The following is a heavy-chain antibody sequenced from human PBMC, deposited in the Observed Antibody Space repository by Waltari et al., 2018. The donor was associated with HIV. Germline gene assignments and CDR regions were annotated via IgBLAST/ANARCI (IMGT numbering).Heavy chain of an antibody. D-gene: IGHD6-19*01. Sequence: QVQLVQSGAEVKKPGASVKVSCKASGYTFTGYYMHWVRQATGQGLEWMGWINPNSGGTNYAQKFQGWVTMTRDTSISTAYMELSRLRSDDTAVYYCARSRIAVAGTFSQDGMDVWGQGTTVTVSS. CDR2: INPNSGGT. J-gene: IGHJ6*02. V-gene: IGHV1-2*04. CDR1: GYTFTGYY. CDR3: ARSRIAVAGTFSQDGMDV.